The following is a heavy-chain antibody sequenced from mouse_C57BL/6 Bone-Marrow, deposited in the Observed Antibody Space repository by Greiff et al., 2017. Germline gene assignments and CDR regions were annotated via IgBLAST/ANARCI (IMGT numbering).Heavy chain of an antibody. CDR1: GYTFTSYG. CDR3: ASGGMLYGNYVDY. D-gene: IGHD2-1*01. Sequence: VQLQQSGAELARPGASVKLSCKASGYTFTSYGISWVKQRTGQGLEWIGEIYPRSGNTYYNEKFKGKATLTADKSSSTAYMELRSLTSEDSAVYFCASGGMLYGNYVDYWGQGTTLTVSA. V-gene: IGHV1-81*01. J-gene: IGHJ2*01. CDR2: IYPRSGNT.